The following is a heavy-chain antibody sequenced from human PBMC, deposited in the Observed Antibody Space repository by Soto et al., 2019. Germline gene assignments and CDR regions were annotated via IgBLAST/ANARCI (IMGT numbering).Heavy chain of an antibody. CDR3: ARDQLEGNWFDP. V-gene: IGHV4-30-4*01. Sequence: SETLSLTCTVSGGSISSGNYYWSWIRQPPGKGLEWIGYIYHSGSTLYNPSLKSRVTISVDKSKNQFSLKLTSVTAADTAVYYCARDQLEGNWFDPWGQGTLVTVSS. J-gene: IGHJ5*02. CDR1: GGSISSGNYY. CDR2: IYHSGST. D-gene: IGHD1-1*01.